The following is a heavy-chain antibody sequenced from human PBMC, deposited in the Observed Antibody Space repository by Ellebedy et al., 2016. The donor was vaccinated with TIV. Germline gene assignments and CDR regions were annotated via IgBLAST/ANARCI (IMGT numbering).Heavy chain of an antibody. CDR2: MNPNSGNT. D-gene: IGHD1/OR15-1a*01. CDR3: ARDFRFSPLFGRTDYSYGMDA. CDR1: GYTFTNYD. J-gene: IGHJ6*02. Sequence: ASVKVSCKASGYTFTNYDINWVRQATGQGLEWMGWMNPNSGNTGYAQRFQGRVTMTTDTSTSTAYMELRSLRSDDTAVYYCARDFRFSPLFGRTDYSYGMDAWGQGTTVTVSS. V-gene: IGHV1-8*01.